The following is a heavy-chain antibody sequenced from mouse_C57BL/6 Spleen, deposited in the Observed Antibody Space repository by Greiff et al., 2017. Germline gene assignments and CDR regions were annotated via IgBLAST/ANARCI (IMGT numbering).Heavy chain of an antibody. CDR2: IHPNSGST. D-gene: IGHD2-5*01. CDR3: ARDGDYSNAY. CDR1: GYTFTSYW. Sequence: QVQLQQPGAELVKPGASVKLSCKASGYTFTSYWMHWVKQRPGQGLEWIGRIHPNSGSTNYNEKFKSKATLTVDKSSSTAYMQLSSLTSEDSAVYYCARDGDYSNAYWGQGTLVTVSA. J-gene: IGHJ3*01. V-gene: IGHV1-64*01.